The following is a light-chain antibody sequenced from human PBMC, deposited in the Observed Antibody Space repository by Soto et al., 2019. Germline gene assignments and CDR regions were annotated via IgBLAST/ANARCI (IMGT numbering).Light chain of an antibody. CDR3: QQYNNYGT. J-gene: IGKJ1*01. V-gene: IGKV1-5*01. Sequence: DIQMTQSPSTLSASVGDRVTITCRASQSISSWLAWYQQKPGKAPKLLIYDASSLESGVPSRFSGSGSATEFTLTISSLQPDDFATYYCQQYNNYGTFGQGTKVDIK. CDR1: QSISSW. CDR2: DAS.